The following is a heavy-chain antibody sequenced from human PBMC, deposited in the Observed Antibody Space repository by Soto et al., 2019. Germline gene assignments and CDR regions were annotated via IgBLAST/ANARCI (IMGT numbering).Heavy chain of an antibody. CDR1: GGSISGSY. CDR2: IHYTGST. CDR3: AKYRRTDAEGYSFDF. V-gene: IGHV4-59*01. D-gene: IGHD2-15*01. Sequence: SETLSLTCTVSGGSISGSYWSWIRQTPGKVLEWIGFIHYTGSTNYNTSLKSRVTMSVDSAKNQFSLQLRSVTAADTAVYFCAKYRRTDAEGYSFDFWGQGALVTVFS. J-gene: IGHJ4*02.